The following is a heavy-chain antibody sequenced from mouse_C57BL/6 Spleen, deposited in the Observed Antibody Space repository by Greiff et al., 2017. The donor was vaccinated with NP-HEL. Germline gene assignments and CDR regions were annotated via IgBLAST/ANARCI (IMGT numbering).Heavy chain of an antibody. V-gene: IGHV5-17*01. CDR1: GFTFSDYG. Sequence: VMLVESGGGLVKPGGSLKLSCAASGFTFSDYGMHWVRQAPEKGLEWVAYISSGSSSIYYADTVKGRFTISRDNAKNTLFLQMTRLRSEDTAMYYCARSDYYAMDYWGQGTSVTVSS. CDR2: ISSGSSSI. J-gene: IGHJ4*01. CDR3: ARSDYYAMDY.